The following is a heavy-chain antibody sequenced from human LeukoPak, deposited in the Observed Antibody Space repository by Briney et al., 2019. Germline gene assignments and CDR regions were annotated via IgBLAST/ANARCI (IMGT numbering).Heavy chain of an antibody. V-gene: IGHV3-48*03. CDR2: ISRSGTII. CDR1: GFTFSSYE. Sequence: GGSLRLSCAASGFTFSSYEMNWVRQAPGKGLEWVSYISRSGTIISYADSVKGRFTISRDNAKNSLYLQMTSLRAEDTAVYYCARERDDYYFDYWGQGTLVTVSS. D-gene: IGHD3-3*01. CDR3: ARERDDYYFDY. J-gene: IGHJ4*02.